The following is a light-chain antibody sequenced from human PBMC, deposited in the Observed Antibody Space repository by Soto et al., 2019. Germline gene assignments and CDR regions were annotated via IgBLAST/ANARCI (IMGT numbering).Light chain of an antibody. J-gene: IGKJ4*01. CDR1: QSISTN. CDR2: AAS. Sequence: DIQMTQFPSSLSASVGDRVTITCRASQSISTNLSWYQKKPGKAPKLLIYAASTLQSGVSSRFSGSGSGTDFSLTISSLQPEDFAVYSCQQYNNWPPLTFGGGTKVEIK. CDR3: QQYNNWPPLT. V-gene: IGKV1-39*01.